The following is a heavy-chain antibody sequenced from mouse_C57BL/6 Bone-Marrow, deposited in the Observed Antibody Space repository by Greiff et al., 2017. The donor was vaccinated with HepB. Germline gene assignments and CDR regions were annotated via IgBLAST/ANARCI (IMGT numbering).Heavy chain of an antibody. CDR2: INPSSGYT. D-gene: IGHD1-1*01. Sequence: QIQLQQSGAELAKPGASVKLSCKASGYTFTSYWKHWVNQRPGQGLEWIGYINPSSGYTKYNQKFKDKATLTADKSSSTAYMQLSSLTYEDSAVYYCAIGSSYWYFDVWGTGTTVTVSS. V-gene: IGHV1-7*01. CDR3: AIGSSYWYFDV. J-gene: IGHJ1*03. CDR1: GYTFTSYW.